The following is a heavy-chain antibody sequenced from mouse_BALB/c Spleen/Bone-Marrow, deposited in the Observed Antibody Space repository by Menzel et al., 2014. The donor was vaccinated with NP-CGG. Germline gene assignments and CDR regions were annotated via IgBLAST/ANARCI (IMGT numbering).Heavy chain of an antibody. J-gene: IGHJ3*01. CDR2: IYPGSGST. CDR1: GYTFTDYV. V-gene: IGHV1-81*01. D-gene: IGHD1-1*01. CDR3: ARGGGYGSSWFAY. Sequence: QVQLQQSGPELVKPGASVKMSCKASGYTFTDYVISWVKQRTGQGLEWIGEIYPGSGSTYYNEKFKGKATLTADKSSNTXXXQXXSLTAEDSAVYFCARGGGYGSSWFAYWGQGTLVTVSA.